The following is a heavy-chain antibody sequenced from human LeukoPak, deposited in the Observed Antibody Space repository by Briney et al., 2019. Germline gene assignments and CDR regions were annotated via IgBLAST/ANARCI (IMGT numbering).Heavy chain of an antibody. CDR3: AKAGPEGYGMDV. CDR2: SSWNSGSI. J-gene: IGHJ6*02. D-gene: IGHD2-8*02. V-gene: IGHV3-9*01. CDR1: GFTFDDYA. Sequence: GGSLRLSCAASGFTFDDYAMPWVRQAPGKGLEWVSGSSWNSGSIGYADSVKGRFTISRDSAKNSLYLQMNSLRAEDTALYYCAKAGPEGYGMDVWGQGTKVTVSS.